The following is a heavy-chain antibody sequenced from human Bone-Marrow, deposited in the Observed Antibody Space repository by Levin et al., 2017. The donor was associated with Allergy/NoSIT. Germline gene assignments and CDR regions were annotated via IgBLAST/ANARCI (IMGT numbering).Heavy chain of an antibody. CDR2: ISANNGNT. Sequence: ASVKVSCKASDYTLITYAITWVRQAPGQGLEWMGWISANNGNTDYAQKVQGRVTMTTDTSTSTVYMELTSLRSDDTAVYYCARVLAGFRREGFYGMDVWGQGTTVTVSS. D-gene: IGHD1-26*01. CDR3: ARVLAGFRREGFYGMDV. V-gene: IGHV1-18*01. CDR1: DYTLITYA. J-gene: IGHJ6*02.